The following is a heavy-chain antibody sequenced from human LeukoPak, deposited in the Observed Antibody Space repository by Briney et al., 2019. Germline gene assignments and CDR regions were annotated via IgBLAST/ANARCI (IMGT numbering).Heavy chain of an antibody. V-gene: IGHV3-21*01. CDR2: ISSSSSYI. D-gene: IGHD3-22*01. CDR1: GFTFSSYS. Sequence: PGGSLRLSCAASGFTFSSYSMNWVRQAPGKGLEWVSSISSSSSYIYYADSVKGRFTISRDNAKNSLYLQMNSLRAEDTAVYYGARDLTMTVGDQYLVFDYWGQGTLATVPP. CDR3: ARDLTMTVGDQYLVFDY. J-gene: IGHJ4*02.